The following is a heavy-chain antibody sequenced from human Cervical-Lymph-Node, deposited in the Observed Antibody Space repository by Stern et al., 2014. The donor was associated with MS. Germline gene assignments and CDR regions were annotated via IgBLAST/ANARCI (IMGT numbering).Heavy chain of an antibody. V-gene: IGHV7-4-1*02. Sequence: QVQLVQSGSELKKPGASVTVSCKASGYSFSRYALNWVRQAPGQRLEWMGWINTNTGKPTYVQGFTGRFVFSLDTSVSTAYLQITSVRADDTAMYYCVRALRDSDRHIAFDIWGQGTWVTVSS. CDR1: GYSFSRYA. CDR3: VRALRDSDRHIAFDI. D-gene: IGHD3-9*01. J-gene: IGHJ3*02. CDR2: INTNTGKP.